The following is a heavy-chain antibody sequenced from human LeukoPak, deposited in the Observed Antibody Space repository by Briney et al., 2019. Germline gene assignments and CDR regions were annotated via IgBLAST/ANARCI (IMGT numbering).Heavy chain of an antibody. J-gene: IGHJ4*02. CDR2: IYYSGNT. D-gene: IGHD6-13*01. CDR1: GGSNIGDY. CDR3: AKQDPAAGSDY. Sequence: PSQTLSLTCTVSGGSNIGDYWSWIRQPPGKGLEWIGYIYYSGNTNYNPALKSRVTISVDTSKNQFSLRLKSVTAADTAVYYCAKQDPAAGSDYWGQGTLVIVSS. V-gene: IGHV4-59*08.